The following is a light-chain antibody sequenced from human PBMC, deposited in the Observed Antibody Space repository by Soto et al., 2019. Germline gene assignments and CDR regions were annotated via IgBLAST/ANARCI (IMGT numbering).Light chain of an antibody. J-gene: IGLJ2*01. V-gene: IGLV2-14*01. CDR2: EVT. CDR3: NSYTLSKTVI. Sequence: QSALTQPASVSVSPGQSITISCSGTSSDVGAHDFVSWYQHHPDKAPKVIIFEVTKRPSGVSDRFSGSKTGNTASLTISGLQAEDEADYYCNSYTLSKTVIFGGGTKLTVL. CDR1: SSDVGAHDF.